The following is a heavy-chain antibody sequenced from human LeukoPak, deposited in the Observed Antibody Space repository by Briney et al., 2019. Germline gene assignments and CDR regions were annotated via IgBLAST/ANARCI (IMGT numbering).Heavy chain of an antibody. J-gene: IGHJ5*02. Sequence: ASVKISCKASGYTFTSYGISWVRQAPGQGLEWMGWISAYNGNTNYEQKLQGRVTMTTDTSTSTAYMELRSLRSDDTAVYYCARGLGYCSGGSCYSPWFDPWGQGTLVTVSS. CDR3: ARGLGYCSGGSCYSPWFDP. CDR2: ISAYNGNT. CDR1: GYTFTSYG. D-gene: IGHD2-15*01. V-gene: IGHV1-18*01.